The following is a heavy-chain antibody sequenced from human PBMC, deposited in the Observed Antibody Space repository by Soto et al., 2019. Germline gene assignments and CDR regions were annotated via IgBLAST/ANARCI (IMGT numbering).Heavy chain of an antibody. J-gene: IGHJ4*02. Sequence: GALRLSCAASGVTFSSYAMSWVRQAPGKGLEWVSAISGSGGSTYYADSVKGRFTISRDNSKNTLYLQMNSLRAEDTAVYYCAKGHRIAAAGTGSRFDYWGQGTLVTVSS. CDR2: ISGSGGST. D-gene: IGHD6-13*01. CDR1: GVTFSSYA. V-gene: IGHV3-23*01. CDR3: AKGHRIAAAGTGSRFDY.